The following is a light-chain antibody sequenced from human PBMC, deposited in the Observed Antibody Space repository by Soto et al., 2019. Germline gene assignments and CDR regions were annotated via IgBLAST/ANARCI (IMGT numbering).Light chain of an antibody. CDR1: SSDVGGYNY. CDR3: CSYAGSHTYM. Sequence: QSALTQPRSVSGSPGQSVTISCTGSSSDVGGYNYVSWYQQYPGKAPKLMIYDVSKRPSGVTDRFSGSKSGNTASLTISGLQAEDEAYYYCCSYAGSHTYMFGGGTKLTVL. J-gene: IGLJ3*02. CDR2: DVS. V-gene: IGLV2-11*01.